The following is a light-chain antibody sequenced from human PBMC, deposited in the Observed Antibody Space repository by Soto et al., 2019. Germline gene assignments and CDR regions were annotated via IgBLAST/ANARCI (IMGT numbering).Light chain of an antibody. CDR2: DVN. CDR3: TSYASGSSHVV. Sequence: QSALTQPASVSGSPGQSITLSCTGTSSDIGGYDYVSWYQRHPGKAPKLIIYDVNNRPSGVSNRFSGSKSVNPAPLTISGLQAEDEADYYCTSYASGSSHVVFGGGTKVTVL. CDR1: SSDIGGYDY. V-gene: IGLV2-14*01. J-gene: IGLJ2*01.